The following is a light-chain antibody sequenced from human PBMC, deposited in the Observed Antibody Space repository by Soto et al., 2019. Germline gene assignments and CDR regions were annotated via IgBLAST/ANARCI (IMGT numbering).Light chain of an antibody. CDR3: QQRSNWPPIT. V-gene: IGKV3-11*01. CDR2: DAS. Sequence: EIVLTQSPATLSLSPGESATLSCRVSRSVSSYLAWYQQKPGQAPRLLIYDASNRATGIPARFSGSGSGKDFTLTISSLEPEDFAVYYCQQRSNWPPITFGQGTRLEIK. CDR1: RSVSSY. J-gene: IGKJ5*01.